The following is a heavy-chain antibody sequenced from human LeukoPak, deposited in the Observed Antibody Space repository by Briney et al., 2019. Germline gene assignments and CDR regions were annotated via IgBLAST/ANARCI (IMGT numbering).Heavy chain of an antibody. V-gene: IGHV1-69*05. Sequence: ASVKVSCKASGGTFSSYAISWVRQAPGQGLEWMGGIIPIFGTANYAQKFQGRVTITTDESTSTAYMELSSLRSEHTAVYYCARGGYDILTGSHLDYWGQGTLVTVSS. CDR1: GGTFSSYA. D-gene: IGHD3-9*01. CDR3: ARGGYDILTGSHLDY. J-gene: IGHJ4*02. CDR2: IIPIFGTA.